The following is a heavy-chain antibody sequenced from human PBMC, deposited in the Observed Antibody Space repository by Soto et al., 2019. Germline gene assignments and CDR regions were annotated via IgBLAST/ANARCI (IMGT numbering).Heavy chain of an antibody. V-gene: IGHV3-48*01. CDR3: ARGGILTGRNFDY. D-gene: IGHD3-9*01. Sequence: GVSLRLSCAASGFTFTSYSMNWVRQAPGKGLEWVSHISSTSSTIYYADPVKGRFTISRDNAKNSLYLQMSSLRAEDTAVYYCARGGILTGRNFDYWRQGTLVTVSS. J-gene: IGHJ4*02. CDR2: ISSTSSTI. CDR1: GFTFTSYS.